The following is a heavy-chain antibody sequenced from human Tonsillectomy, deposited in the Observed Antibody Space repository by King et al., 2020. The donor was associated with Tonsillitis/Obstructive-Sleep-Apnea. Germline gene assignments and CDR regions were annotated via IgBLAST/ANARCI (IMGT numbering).Heavy chain of an antibody. J-gene: IGHJ4*02. CDR2: ISYDGSNK. Sequence: VQLVESGGGVVQPGRSLRISCAASGFTFSSYGMHWVRQAPGKGRDGGAVISYDGSNKYYVDSVKGRFTISRDNSKNTLYLQMNSLRAEDTAVYYCAKPPYYDSSDFDYWGQGTLVTVSS. D-gene: IGHD3-22*01. CDR3: AKPPYYDSSDFDY. V-gene: IGHV3-30*18. CDR1: GFTFSSYG.